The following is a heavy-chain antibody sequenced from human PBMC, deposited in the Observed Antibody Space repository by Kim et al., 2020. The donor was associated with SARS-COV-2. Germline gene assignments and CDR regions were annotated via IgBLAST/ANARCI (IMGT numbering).Heavy chain of an antibody. CDR2: SRNKPHSYIT. Sequence: GGSLRLSCAASGFRFSDHYMDWVRQAPGKGLEWVGRSRNKPHSYITEYAASVKGRFIISRDDSKNSVYLQMNSLKTEDTAVYYCARVEPTYYYETSDITEALDIWGQGTMVTVSS. CDR3: ARVEPTYYYETSDITEALDI. D-gene: IGHD3-22*01. CDR1: GFRFSDHY. J-gene: IGHJ3*02. V-gene: IGHV3-72*01.